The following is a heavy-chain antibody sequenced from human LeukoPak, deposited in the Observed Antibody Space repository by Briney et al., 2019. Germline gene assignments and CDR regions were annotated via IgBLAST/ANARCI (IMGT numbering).Heavy chain of an antibody. J-gene: IGHJ4*02. CDR1: GFTFTSYA. Sequence: GSLRLSCAASGFTFTSYAMSWVRQAPGKGLEWVSSITNTGGSTYYADSVKGRFTISRDNSKNTLYLQMNSLRAEDTAVYYCAKREVFRGVSYYFDYWGQGTLVTVSS. CDR2: ITNTGGST. V-gene: IGHV3-23*01. D-gene: IGHD3-10*01. CDR3: AKREVFRGVSYYFDY.